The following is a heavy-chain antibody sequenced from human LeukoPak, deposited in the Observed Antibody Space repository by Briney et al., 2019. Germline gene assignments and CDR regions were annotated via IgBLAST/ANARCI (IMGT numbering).Heavy chain of an antibody. CDR3: ARYDSSRFDP. D-gene: IGHD3-3*01. J-gene: IGHJ5*02. V-gene: IGHV3-30*03. CDR2: IAFDGRRK. Sequence: PGRSLRLSCAASGLTFSGYGMHWARQPPGKGLEWVTGIAFDGRRKHYADSVKGQFTISRDNARDTMDVQMNSVRVEDMAVYHCARYDSSRFDPWGRGTVVIVSS. CDR1: GLTFSGYG.